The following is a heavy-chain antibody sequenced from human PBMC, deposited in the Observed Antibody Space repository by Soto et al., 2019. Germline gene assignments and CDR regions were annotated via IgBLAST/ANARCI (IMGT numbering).Heavy chain of an antibody. V-gene: IGHV4-59*08. D-gene: IGHD6-19*01. CDR3: ARAVGDPLYYLDY. Sequence: QVQLQESGPGLVRPSETLSLTCTVSSDSXSSYXXXXXXXXXXXXLEWIGYTDYSGNTNYNPSLKSRVTISGDTSKNQXSLRLSSVTAAXTXVXYCARAVGDPLYYLDYWGQGTLVTVSS. J-gene: IGHJ4*02. CDR1: SDSXSSYX. CDR2: TDYSGNT.